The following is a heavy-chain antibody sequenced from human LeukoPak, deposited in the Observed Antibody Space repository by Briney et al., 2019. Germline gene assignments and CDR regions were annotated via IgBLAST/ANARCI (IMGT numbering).Heavy chain of an antibody. CDR2: INPNSGGT. CDR1: GFTFNRYA. V-gene: IGHV1-2*02. D-gene: IGHD7-27*01. Sequence: GGSLRLSCAASGFTFNRYAMHWVRQAPGQGLEWVGWINPNSGGTNYAQKFQGRVTMTRDTSISTAYMELSRLRSDDTAVYYCARDALRNRHWGAWFDPWGQGTLVTVSS. J-gene: IGHJ5*02. CDR3: ARDALRNRHWGAWFDP.